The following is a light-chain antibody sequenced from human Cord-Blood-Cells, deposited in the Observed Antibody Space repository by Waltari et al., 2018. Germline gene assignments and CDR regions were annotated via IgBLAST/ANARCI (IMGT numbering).Light chain of an antibody. J-gene: IGLJ1*01. CDR1: SSDVGGSNY. CDR3: SSYTSSRV. CDR2: DVS. Sequence: QSALTQPASVSGSPGQSITISCTGTSSDVGGSNYVSWYQQHPGKAPKLMIYDVSNRPSGVSNRFSGSKSGNTASLTISGLQAEDEADYYCSSYTSSRVFGTGTKVTVL. V-gene: IGLV2-14*01.